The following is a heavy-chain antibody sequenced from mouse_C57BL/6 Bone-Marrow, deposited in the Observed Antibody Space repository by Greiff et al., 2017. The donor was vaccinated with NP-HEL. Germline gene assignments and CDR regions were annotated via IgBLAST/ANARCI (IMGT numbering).Heavy chain of an antibody. J-gene: IGHJ4*01. Sequence: EVQLQQSGPELVKPGASVKISCKASGYTFTDYYMNWVKQSHGKSLEWIGDINPNNGGTSYNQKFKGKATLTVDKSSSTAYMELRSLTSEDSAVYYCAREGYGSSFDYWGQGTSVTVSS. CDR3: AREGYGSSFDY. D-gene: IGHD1-1*01. V-gene: IGHV1-26*01. CDR2: INPNNGGT. CDR1: GYTFTDYY.